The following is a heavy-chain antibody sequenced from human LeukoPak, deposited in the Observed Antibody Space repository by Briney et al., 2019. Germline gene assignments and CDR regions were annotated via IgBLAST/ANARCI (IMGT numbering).Heavy chain of an antibody. CDR1: GGSISGYY. V-gene: IGHV4-59*08. D-gene: IGHD3-10*01. CDR2: ISNSGNT. J-gene: IGHJ5*02. Sequence: PSETLSLTCTVSGGSISGYYWSWIRQPPGKGLEWIGYISNSGNTNYNPSLKSRLTISVDTSKNHFSLRLTSVTAADTAVYYCASFSWGSGTYIQEGIWSWFDPWGQGTLVTVSS. CDR3: ASFSWGSGTYIQEGIWSWFDP.